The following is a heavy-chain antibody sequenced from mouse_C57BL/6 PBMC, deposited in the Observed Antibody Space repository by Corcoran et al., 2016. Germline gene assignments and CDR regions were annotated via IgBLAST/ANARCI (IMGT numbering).Heavy chain of an antibody. V-gene: IGHV1-26*01. D-gene: IGHD1-1*01. Sequence: EVQLQQSGPELVKPGASVKISCKASGYTFTDYYMNWVKQSHGKSLEWIGDINPNNGGTSYNQKFKGKATLTVDKSSSTAYMELRSLTSEDSAVYYCARHYYGSSVHDYYAMDYWGQGTSVTVSS. J-gene: IGHJ4*01. CDR1: GYTFTDYY. CDR3: ARHYYGSSVHDYYAMDY. CDR2: INPNNGGT.